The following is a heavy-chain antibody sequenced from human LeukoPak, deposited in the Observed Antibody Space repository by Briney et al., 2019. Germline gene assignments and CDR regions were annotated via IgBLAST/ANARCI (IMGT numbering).Heavy chain of an antibody. D-gene: IGHD2-2*01. V-gene: IGHV3-21*01. CDR3: ARSSPQCSSTSCSNDASDS. Sequence: GGSLRLSCAASGFTFSSYSVHWVRQAPGMGLEWVSSISSSSSYIYYADSVKGRFTISRDNAKNSLYLQMNSLRAEDTAVYYCARSSPQCSSTSCSNDASDSWGQGTMVTVSS. J-gene: IGHJ3*02. CDR2: ISSSSSYI. CDR1: GFTFSSYS.